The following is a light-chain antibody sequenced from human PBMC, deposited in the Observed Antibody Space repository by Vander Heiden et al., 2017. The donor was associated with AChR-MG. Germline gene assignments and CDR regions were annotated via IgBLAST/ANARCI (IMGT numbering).Light chain of an antibody. CDR3: QQRAGWPRT. J-gene: IGKJ1*01. CDR1: QSVGSY. Sequence: DIVLTQSPATLSLSPGERATLSCRASQSVGSYLAWYQQKPGQVPRLLIYDTSNRATGIPDRFSGSGSGTDFTLTISSLEPEDFAVYYCQQRAGWPRTFGQGTKVESK. V-gene: IGKV3-11*01. CDR2: DTS.